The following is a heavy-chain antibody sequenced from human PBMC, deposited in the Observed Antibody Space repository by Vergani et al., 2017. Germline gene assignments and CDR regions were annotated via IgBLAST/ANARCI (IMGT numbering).Heavy chain of an antibody. Sequence: QVQLVQSGAEVKKPGASVKVSCKASGYTFTSYGISWVRQAPGQGLEWMGWISAYNGNTNYAQKLQGRVTMTTDTSTSTAYMELSSLRSEDTAVYYCASAHRVVPAAMFGYWGQGTLVTVSS. J-gene: IGHJ4*02. D-gene: IGHD2-2*01. V-gene: IGHV1-18*01. CDR3: ASAHRVVPAAMFGY. CDR1: GYTFTSYG. CDR2: ISAYNGNT.